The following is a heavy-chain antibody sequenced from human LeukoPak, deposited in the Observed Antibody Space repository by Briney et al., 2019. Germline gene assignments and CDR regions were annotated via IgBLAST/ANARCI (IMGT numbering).Heavy chain of an antibody. J-gene: IGHJ3*02. CDR3: SRDANYYDSSRHYFDAFDI. CDR1: GFMFSKYW. CDR2: IRGDGSVK. D-gene: IGHD3-22*01. Sequence: GGSLRLSCEASGFMFSKYWMTWVRQAPGKGLEWVANIRGDGSVKYFLDSVKGRFSISRDNAKNSLSLEMNNLRAEDTAVYYCSRDANYYDSSRHYFDAFDIWGRGTMVTVSS. V-gene: IGHV3-7*01.